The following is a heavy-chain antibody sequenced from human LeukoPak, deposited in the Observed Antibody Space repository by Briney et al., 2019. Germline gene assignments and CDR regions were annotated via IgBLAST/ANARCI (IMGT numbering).Heavy chain of an antibody. D-gene: IGHD4-17*01. CDR1: GGSISSSSYY. V-gene: IGHV4-39*07. CDR3: ARSRTPPYYGAFFDY. J-gene: IGHJ4*02. CDR2: MYYSGST. Sequence: SETLSLTCSVSGGSISSSSYYWGWIHQPPGKGLEWVGSMYYSGSTYYNPSLQSRVTISVDTSKNQFSLKLSSVTAADTAVYYCARSRTPPYYGAFFDYWGQGTLVTVSS.